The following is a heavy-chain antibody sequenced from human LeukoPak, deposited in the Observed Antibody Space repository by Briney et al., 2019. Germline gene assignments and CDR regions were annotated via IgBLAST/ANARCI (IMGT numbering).Heavy chain of an antibody. J-gene: IGHJ4*02. CDR3: ARGSPPDY. Sequence: GGSLRLSCAASGFIFSTFAMYWVRQAPGKGLEWVAAISYDGSIEYYADSVKGRFTISRDNSKNTLFLQMNSLRVEDTAVYSCARGSPPDYWGLGTLVTVSS. V-gene: IGHV3-30-3*01. CDR2: ISYDGSIE. CDR1: GFIFSTFA.